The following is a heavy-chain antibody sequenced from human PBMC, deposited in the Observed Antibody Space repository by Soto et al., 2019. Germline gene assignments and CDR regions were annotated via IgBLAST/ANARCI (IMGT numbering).Heavy chain of an antibody. J-gene: IGHJ4*02. V-gene: IGHV3-30*18. CDR2: ISYDGSNK. D-gene: IGHD5-18*01. CDR3: AKDLRGIQLWALDY. CDR1: GFTFSSYG. Sequence: QVQLVESGGGVVQPGRSLRLSCAASGFTFSSYGMHWVRQAPGKGLEWVAVISYDGSNKYYADSVKGRFTISRDNSRNTLYLQMNSLRAEDTAVYYCAKDLRGIQLWALDYWGQGTLVTVSS.